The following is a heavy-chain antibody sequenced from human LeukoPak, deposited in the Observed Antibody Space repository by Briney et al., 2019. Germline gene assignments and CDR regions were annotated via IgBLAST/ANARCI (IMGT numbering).Heavy chain of an antibody. CDR3: ARPTRRGAAAGTVFDY. V-gene: IGHV4-34*01. J-gene: IGHJ4*02. D-gene: IGHD6-13*01. Sequence: PSETLSLTCAVYGGSFSGSYWSWIRQPPGKWLEWIGEINHSGSTNYNPTLKSRVTISVDTSKNQFSLKLSSVTAADTAVYYCARPTRRGAAAGTVFDYWGQGTLVTVSS. CDR2: INHSGST. CDR1: GGSFSGSY.